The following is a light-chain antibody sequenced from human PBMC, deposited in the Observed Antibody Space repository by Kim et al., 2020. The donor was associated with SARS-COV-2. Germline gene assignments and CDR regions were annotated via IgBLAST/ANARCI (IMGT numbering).Light chain of an antibody. CDR3: QQYNNWPPDYT. V-gene: IGKV3-15*01. Sequence: SPGEGVTLSCRASQPISSNLAWYQQKPGQSPRPLIYGASTRATGIPDRFSGSGSGTDFTLTISSLRSEDVAVYFCQQYNNWPPDYTFGQGTKLEI. J-gene: IGKJ2*01. CDR2: GAS. CDR1: QPISSN.